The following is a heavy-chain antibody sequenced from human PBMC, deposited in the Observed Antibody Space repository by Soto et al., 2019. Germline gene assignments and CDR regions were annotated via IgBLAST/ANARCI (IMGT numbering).Heavy chain of an antibody. J-gene: IGHJ6*02. CDR1: GGSFSGYY. D-gene: IGHD3-16*01. V-gene: IGHV4-34*01. CDR3: LGED. Sequence: SETLSLTCAVYGGSFSGYYWSWIRQPPGKGLGWIGEINHSRSTNYNPSIKSRNTISVDTSKNQISLKMSSVTAADTAVYYCLGEDWGQGTTVTVSS. CDR2: INHSRST.